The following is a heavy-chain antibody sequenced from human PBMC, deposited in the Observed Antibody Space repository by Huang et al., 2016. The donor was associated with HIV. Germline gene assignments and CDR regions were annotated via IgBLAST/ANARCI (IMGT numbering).Heavy chain of an antibody. CDR3: ARERMMSWLDDHDAFDI. CDR2: INHSGST. J-gene: IGHJ3*02. V-gene: IGHV4-34*01. CDR1: GGSFSGYY. Sequence: QVQLQQWGAGLLKPSETLSLTCAVYGGSFSGYYWSWICQSPGRGLEWSGEINHSGSTNYNPSLKSRLTISVDTSKNQFSLKLRSVTAADTAVYYCARERMMSWLDDHDAFDIWGQGTMVTVSS. D-gene: IGHD1-1*01.